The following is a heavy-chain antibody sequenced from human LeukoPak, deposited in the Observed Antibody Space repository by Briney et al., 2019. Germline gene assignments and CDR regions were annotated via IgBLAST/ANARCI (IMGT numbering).Heavy chain of an antibody. CDR3: AAKGVHYDFWSGYYGADAFDI. Sequence: ASVKVSCKASGYTFTGYYMHWVRQAPGQGLEWMGWINPNSGGANYAQKFQGRVTMTRDTSISTAYMELSRLRSDDTAVYYCAAKGVHYDFWSGYYGADAFDIWGQGTMVTVSS. CDR1: GYTFTGYY. CDR2: INPNSGGA. V-gene: IGHV1-2*02. D-gene: IGHD3-3*01. J-gene: IGHJ3*02.